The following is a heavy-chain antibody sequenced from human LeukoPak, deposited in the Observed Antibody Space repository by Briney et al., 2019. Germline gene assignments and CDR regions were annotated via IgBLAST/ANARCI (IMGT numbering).Heavy chain of an antibody. J-gene: IGHJ5*02. CDR2: IYYSGST. V-gene: IGHV4-39*01. CDR1: GGSISSSSYY. Sequence: SETLSLTCTVSGGSISSSSYYWGWIRQPPGKGLEWIGSIYYSGSTYYNPSLKSRATISVDTSKNQFSLKLSSVTAADTAVYYCAEVYYDFWSGHNWFDPWGQGTLVTVSS. CDR3: AEVYYDFWSGHNWFDP. D-gene: IGHD3-3*01.